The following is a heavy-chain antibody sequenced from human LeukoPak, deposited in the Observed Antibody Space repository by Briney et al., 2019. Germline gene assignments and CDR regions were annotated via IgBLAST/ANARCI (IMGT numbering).Heavy chain of an antibody. J-gene: IGHJ3*01. CDR2: ITVSSST. CDR1: GFTCSTYT. V-gene: IGHV3-48*02. CDR3: ARGDTLSDLNAFDL. Sequence: PGGSLRLSCAASGFTCSTYTMNWARQAPGKGLEWLSYITVSSSTYYADSVQGRFTISRDNAKNSLYLQMNSLRDEDTAVYCCARGDTLSDLNAFDLWGQGTMVTVSS.